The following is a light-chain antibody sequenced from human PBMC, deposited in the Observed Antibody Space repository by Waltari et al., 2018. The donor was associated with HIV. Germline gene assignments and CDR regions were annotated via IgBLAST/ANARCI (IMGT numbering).Light chain of an antibody. CDR3: QQSGSSPPWT. V-gene: IGKV3-20*01. Sequence: EIVLTQSPGSMSLSPGERATISCWASQSVSSSYLAWYQQKPGQAPRLLSDGASRRATGIPDRFSGSVSGTDFTLTISRLEPEDFAVYYCQQSGSSPPWTFGQGTRVEIK. CDR1: QSVSSSY. J-gene: IGKJ1*01. CDR2: GAS.